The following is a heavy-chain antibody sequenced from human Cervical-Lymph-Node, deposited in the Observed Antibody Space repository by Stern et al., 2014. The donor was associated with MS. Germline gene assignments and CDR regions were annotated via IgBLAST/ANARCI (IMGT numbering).Heavy chain of an antibody. D-gene: IGHD4-23*01. CDR3: AREHHGGNFAA. CDR1: GDTFSTYG. J-gene: IGHJ5*02. V-gene: IGHV1-69*01. CDR2: TAPILERS. Sequence: VQLVESGAEVKKPGSSVKVSCKASGDTFSTYGISWVRQGPGQGLEWMGATAPILERSNYAQRFRGRVTITADESTSTSYMELTSLRSDDTGVYYCAREHHGGNFAAWGQGTLVTVSS.